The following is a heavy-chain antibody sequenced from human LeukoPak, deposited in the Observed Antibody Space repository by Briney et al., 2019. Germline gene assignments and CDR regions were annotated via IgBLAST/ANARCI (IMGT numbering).Heavy chain of an antibody. V-gene: IGHV1-18*01. D-gene: IGHD6-13*01. CDR1: GYTFTSYG. Sequence: ASVKVSCKASGYTFTSYGISWVRQAPGQGLQWMGWISAHNGNTNYAQKLQGRVTMTTDTSTSTAYMELRSLRSDDTAVYYCARGIAAAGTNWFDPWGQGTLVTVSS. CDR3: ARGIAAAGTNWFDP. CDR2: ISAHNGNT. J-gene: IGHJ5*02.